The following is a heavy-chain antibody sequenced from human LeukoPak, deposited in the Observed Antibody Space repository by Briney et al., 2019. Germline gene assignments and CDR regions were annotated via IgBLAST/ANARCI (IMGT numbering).Heavy chain of an antibody. V-gene: IGHV3-23*01. J-gene: IGHJ4*02. CDR1: GFTFSDHA. D-gene: IGHD1-7*01. Sequence: GGSLRLSCAASGFTFSDHAMSWVRQAPAKGLEWVSSINGNGGGSYYIASVKGRFTVSRANSENALYLQMNNLRTQDTTVDFGEKGGTPNRVGGTHWGQRSLVTVFS. CDR2: INGNGGGS. CDR3: EKGGTPNRVGGTH.